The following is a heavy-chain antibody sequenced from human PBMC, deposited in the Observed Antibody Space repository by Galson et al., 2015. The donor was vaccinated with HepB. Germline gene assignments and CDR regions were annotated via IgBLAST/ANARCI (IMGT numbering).Heavy chain of an antibody. CDR2: ICRGSSYT. CDR1: GVNVRDSS. Sequence: PLRVAGLAPGVNVRDSSLLGTPEAQGEGLECVRYICRGSSYTSHADSVKGRFTISRDNAKNSLYLQMNSLRAEDTAVYYCARGDYDFWSGPRGYYGMDVWGQGTMVTVSS. J-gene: IGHJ6*02. V-gene: IGHV3-11*06. CDR3: ARGDYDFWSGPRGYYGMDV. D-gene: IGHD3-3*01.